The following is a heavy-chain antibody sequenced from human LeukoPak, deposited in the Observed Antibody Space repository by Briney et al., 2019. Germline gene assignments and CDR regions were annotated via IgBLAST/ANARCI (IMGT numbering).Heavy chain of an antibody. J-gene: IGHJ2*01. Sequence: PGGSLRLSCAVSGFTFDDYAMHWVRQAPGKGLEWVSGISWNSGSIGYADSVKGRFTISRDNAKNSLYLQMNSLRAEDTALYYCAKDHYYDSSGPPGYWYFDLWGRGTLVTVSS. CDR2: ISWNSGSI. CDR3: AKDHYYDSSGPPGYWYFDL. CDR1: GFTFDDYA. V-gene: IGHV3-9*01. D-gene: IGHD3-22*01.